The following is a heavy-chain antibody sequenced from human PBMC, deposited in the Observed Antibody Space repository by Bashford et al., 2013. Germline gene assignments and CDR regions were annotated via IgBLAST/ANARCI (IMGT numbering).Heavy chain of an antibody. J-gene: IGHJ4*02. CDR1: VAPSTVXFTT. V-gene: IGHV4-39*01. CDR2: SIIVVSP. CDR3: ARPLARGTSSSGFDY. Sequence: SETLSLTCAVSVAPSTVXFTTGAGSASPPERDWSGLGVSIIVVSPTPTRPSTSRVTISEDMSNNQFSLKLSSVTAADTAVYYCARPLARGTSSSGFDYWGQGTLVTVSS. D-gene: IGHD6-6*01.